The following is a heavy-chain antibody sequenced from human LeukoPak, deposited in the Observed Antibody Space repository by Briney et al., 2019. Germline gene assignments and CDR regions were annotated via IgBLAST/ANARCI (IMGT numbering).Heavy chain of an antibody. Sequence: PGGSLRLSCAASGFTFSSYAMHWVRQAPGKGLEWVAVISYDGSNKYYADSVKGRFTISRDNSKNTLYLQMNSLRAEDTAVYYCAKAPELWGYYFDYWGQGTLVTVSS. J-gene: IGHJ4*02. CDR1: GFTFSSYA. V-gene: IGHV3-30-3*01. D-gene: IGHD5-18*01. CDR3: AKAPELWGYYFDY. CDR2: ISYDGSNK.